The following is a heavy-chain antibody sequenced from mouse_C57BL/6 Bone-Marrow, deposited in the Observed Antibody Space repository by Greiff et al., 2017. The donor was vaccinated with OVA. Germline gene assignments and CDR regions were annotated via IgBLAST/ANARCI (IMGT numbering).Heavy chain of an antibody. CDR1: GFTFSDYY. CDR2: ISNGGGST. CDR3: ARSSYFDY. V-gene: IGHV5-12*01. Sequence: EVQLMESGGGLVQPGGSLKLSCAASGFTFSDYYMYWVRQTPEKRLEWVAYISNGGGSTYYPDTVKGRFTISRDNAKNTLYLQMSRLKSEDTAMYYCARSSYFDYWGQGTTLTVSS. J-gene: IGHJ2*01.